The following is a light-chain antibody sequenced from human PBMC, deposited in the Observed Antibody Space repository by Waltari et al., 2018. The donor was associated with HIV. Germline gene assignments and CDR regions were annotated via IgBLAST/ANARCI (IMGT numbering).Light chain of an antibody. Sequence: QSSLTQPPSASGSPLQSVTISCSGTSSDGGGYNYVSGYQQHPGKAPKLMIYEVSKSSSGAHARFLGAKSGNSASLNVSGLKAEDEPEYCRRSYAGSSRVFGGGTKLSVL. CDR1: SSDGGGYNY. CDR3: RSYAGSSRV. CDR2: EVS. J-gene: IGLJ3*02. V-gene: IGLV2-8*01.